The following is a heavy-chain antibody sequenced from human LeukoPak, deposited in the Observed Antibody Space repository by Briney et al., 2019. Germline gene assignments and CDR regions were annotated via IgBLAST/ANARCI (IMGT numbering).Heavy chain of an antibody. CDR1: GFTFSSYS. D-gene: IGHD3-22*01. CDR2: ISSSSSYI. J-gene: IGHJ4*02. Sequence: GGSLRLSCAASGFTFSSYSMNWVRQAPGKGLEWVSSISSSSSYIYYADSVKGRFTISRDNAKNSLYLQMNSLRAEDTAVYYCARSKNPVEYYYDSSGYLGYWGQGTLVTVSS. CDR3: ARSKNPVEYYYDSSGYLGY. V-gene: IGHV3-21*01.